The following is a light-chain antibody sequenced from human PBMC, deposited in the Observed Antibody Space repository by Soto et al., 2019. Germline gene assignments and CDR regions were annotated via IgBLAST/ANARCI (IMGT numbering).Light chain of an antibody. Sequence: QSVLAQPASVSGSPGQSITISCAGSSRAIGGYDFVSWYQQHPGEVPKLIIFDVSDRPSGVSDRFSGSKSGDTASLTISGLQVEDEADYYCSSFSNSDTPYVFGTGTKLTVL. CDR2: DVS. CDR3: SSFSNSDTPYV. V-gene: IGLV2-14*03. J-gene: IGLJ1*01. CDR1: SRAIGGYDF.